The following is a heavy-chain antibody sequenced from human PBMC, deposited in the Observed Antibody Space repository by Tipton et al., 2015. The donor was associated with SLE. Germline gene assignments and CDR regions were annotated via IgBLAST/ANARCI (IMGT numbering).Heavy chain of an antibody. D-gene: IGHD3-16*01. CDR2: IYYSGST. CDR3: ARDLGRLGEGRDYFDY. V-gene: IGHV4-59*01. J-gene: IGHJ4*02. Sequence: GLVKPSETLSLTCAVYGGSFSSYYWSWIRQPPGKGLEWIGYIYYSGSTNYNPSLKSRVTISVDTSKNQFSLKLSSVTAADTAVYYCARDLGRLGEGRDYFDYWGQGTLVTVSS. CDR1: GGSFSSYY.